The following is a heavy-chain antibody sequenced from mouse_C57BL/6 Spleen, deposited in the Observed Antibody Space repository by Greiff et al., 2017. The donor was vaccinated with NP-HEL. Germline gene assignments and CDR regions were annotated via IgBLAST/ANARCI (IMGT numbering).Heavy chain of an antibody. D-gene: IGHD2-1*01. CDR3: VYGNYGGVLYYFDY. J-gene: IGHJ2*01. Sequence: QVQLQQPGAELVKPGASVKLSCKASGYTFTSYWMQWVKQRPGQGLEWIGEIDPSDSYTNYNQKFKGKATLTVDTSSSTAYMQLSSLTSEDSAVYYCVYGNYGGVLYYFDYWGQGTTLTVSS. CDR2: IDPSDSYT. CDR1: GYTFTSYW. V-gene: IGHV1-50*01.